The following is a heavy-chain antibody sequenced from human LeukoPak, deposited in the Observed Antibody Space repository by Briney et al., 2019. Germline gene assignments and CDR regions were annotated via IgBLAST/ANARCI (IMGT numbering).Heavy chain of an antibody. D-gene: IGHD3-16*01. V-gene: IGHV1-69*13. CDR3: AKGGPPYYFDY. CDR1: GGTFISYA. J-gene: IGHJ4*02. CDR2: IIPIFGTA. Sequence: SVKVSCKASGGTFISYAISWVRQAPGQGLEWMGGIIPIFGTANYAQKFQGRVTITADESTSTAYMELSSLRSEDTAVYYCAKGGPPYYFDYWGQGTLVTVSS.